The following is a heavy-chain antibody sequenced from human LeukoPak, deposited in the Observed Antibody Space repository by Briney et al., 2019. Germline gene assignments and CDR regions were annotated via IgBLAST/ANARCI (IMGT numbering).Heavy chain of an antibody. J-gene: IGHJ4*02. CDR1: GFTFTTYG. V-gene: IGHV3-23*01. D-gene: IGHD2-2*03. CDR2: IGGSGIRT. Sequence: GGTLRLSCSASGFTFTTYGMNWVRQAPGKGLEWVSGIGGSGIRTYYADSVKGRFTISRDNSKNTLYLQMNSLRDEDTAVYYCAKDSHWILFDDWGQGTLVTVSS. CDR3: AKDSHWILFDD.